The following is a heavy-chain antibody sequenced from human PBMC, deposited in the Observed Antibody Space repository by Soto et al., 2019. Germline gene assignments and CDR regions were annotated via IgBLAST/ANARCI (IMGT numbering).Heavy chain of an antibody. CDR2: ISYDGSNK. D-gene: IGHD3-22*01. CDR3: ARRYDSSGYYLFSYYYYGMDV. Sequence: ESGGGVVQPGRSLRLSCAASGFTFSSYAMHWVRQAPGKGLEWVAVISYDGSNKYYADSVKGRFTISRDNSKNTLYLQMNSLRAEDTAVYYCARRYDSSGYYLFSYYYYGMDVWGQGTTVTVSS. J-gene: IGHJ6*02. CDR1: GFTFSSYA. V-gene: IGHV3-30-3*01.